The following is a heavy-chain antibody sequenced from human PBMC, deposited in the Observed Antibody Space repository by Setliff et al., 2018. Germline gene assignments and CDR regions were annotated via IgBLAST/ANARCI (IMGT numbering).Heavy chain of an antibody. V-gene: IGHV4-34*12. D-gene: IGHD2-15*01. CDR2: IIHSGST. CDR3: ARSFSRSEKFLLDY. CDR1: GGSFSGYY. J-gene: IGHJ4*02. Sequence: SETLSLTCAAYGGSFSGYYWSWIRQPPGKRLEWIGEIIHSGSTNYNPSLKSRVTISMDTSKNQFSLKVSSVTAADTAVYYCARSFSRSEKFLLDYWGQGALVTVSS.